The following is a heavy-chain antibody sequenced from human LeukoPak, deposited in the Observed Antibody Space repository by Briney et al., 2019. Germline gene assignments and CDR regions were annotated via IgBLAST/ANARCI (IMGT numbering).Heavy chain of an antibody. CDR1: GFTFSSHK. J-gene: IGHJ6*03. Sequence: GGSLRLSRAASGFTFSSHKMNWVRQAPGKGLEWVANIKQDGSEKYYVDSVKGRFTISRDNAKNSLYLQMNSLRAEDTPVYYCAGEGPVYSYGPRWYYYSYMDVWGKGTTVTVSS. CDR3: AGEGPVYSYGPRWYYYSYMDV. D-gene: IGHD5-18*01. CDR2: IKQDGSEK. V-gene: IGHV3-7*01.